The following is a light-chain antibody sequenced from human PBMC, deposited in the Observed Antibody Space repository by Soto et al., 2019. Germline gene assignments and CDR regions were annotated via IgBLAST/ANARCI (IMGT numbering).Light chain of an antibody. V-gene: IGKV3D-15*01. CDR3: QPHLGRHP. CDR2: GAS. J-gene: IGKJ1*01. CDR1: QSVSSN. Sequence: EKGMTQSPATLSVSPGERATLSCRASQSVSSNLAWYQQKPGQAPRLLIYGASTRATGIPARFSGSGSGTEFTLTISNLQSEDSAVYYCQPHLGRHPFGQGTKVAIK.